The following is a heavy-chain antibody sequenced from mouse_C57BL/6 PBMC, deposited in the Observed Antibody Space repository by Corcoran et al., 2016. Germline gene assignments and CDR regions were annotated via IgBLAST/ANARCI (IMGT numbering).Heavy chain of an antibody. CDR2: IYPGDGDT. CDR3: ARPYGSSWNYAMDY. V-gene: IGHV1-80*01. Sequence: QVQLQQSGPELVKPGASVKISCKASGYAFSSYWMNWVKQRPGKGLEWIGQIYPGDGDTNYNGKFKGKATLTADKSSSTAYMQLSSLTSEDSAVYFWARPYGSSWNYAMDYWGQGTSVTVSS. J-gene: IGHJ4*01. D-gene: IGHD1-1*01. CDR1: GYAFSSYW.